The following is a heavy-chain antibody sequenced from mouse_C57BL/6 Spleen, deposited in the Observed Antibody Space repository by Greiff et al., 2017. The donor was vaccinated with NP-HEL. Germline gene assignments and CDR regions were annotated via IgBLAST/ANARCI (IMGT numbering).Heavy chain of an antibody. V-gene: IGHV5-9-1*02. Sequence: EVMLVESGEGLVKPGGSLKLSCAASGFTFSSYAMSWVRQTPEKRLEWVAYISSGGDYIYYADTVKDRFTISRDNARNTLYLQMSSLKSEDTAMYYCTRVMDYYAMDYWGQGTSVTVSS. CDR3: TRVMDYYAMDY. CDR2: ISSGGDYI. CDR1: GFTFSSYA. D-gene: IGHD1-1*02. J-gene: IGHJ4*01.